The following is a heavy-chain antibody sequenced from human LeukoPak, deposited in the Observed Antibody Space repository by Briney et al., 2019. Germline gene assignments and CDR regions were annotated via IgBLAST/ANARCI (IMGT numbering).Heavy chain of an antibody. J-gene: IGHJ4*02. CDR3: ATDPSIYVWGSYRFDY. CDR2: FDPEDGET. Sequence: ASVKVSCKASGYTFIGYYIHWVRQAPGKGLEWMGGFDPEDGETIYAQKFQGRVTMTEDTSTDTAYMELSSLRSEDTAVYYCATDPSIYVWGSYRFDYWGQGTLVTVSS. V-gene: IGHV1-24*01. CDR1: GYTFIGYY. D-gene: IGHD3-16*02.